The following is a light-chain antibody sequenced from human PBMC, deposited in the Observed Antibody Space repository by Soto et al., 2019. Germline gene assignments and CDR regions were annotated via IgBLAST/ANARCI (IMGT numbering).Light chain of an antibody. Sequence: EIVLTQSPGTLSVSPGGSATLSCRASQSVHNNYLAWYQQIPGQPPRLLIYGASSRATGIPGRFSGSGSGTDFTLTISGLEPEDFALYFCQQYGSSLWTFGQGTKVDIK. CDR1: QSVHNNY. V-gene: IGKV3-20*01. CDR3: QQYGSSLWT. CDR2: GAS. J-gene: IGKJ1*01.